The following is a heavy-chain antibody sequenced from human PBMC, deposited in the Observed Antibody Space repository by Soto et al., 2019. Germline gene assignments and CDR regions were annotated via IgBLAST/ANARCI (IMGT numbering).Heavy chain of an antibody. V-gene: IGHV1-2*04. Sequence: QVQLVQSGAEVKKPGASVKVSCKASGYTFTGYYMHWVRQAPGQGLEWMGWINPNSGGTNYAQKGQGWLTRTRDTSISTAYMELSRLRSDDTAVYYCARGEVFAVGIAAAGTHPYYYYGMDVWGQGTTVTVSS. J-gene: IGHJ6*02. D-gene: IGHD6-13*01. CDR1: GYTFTGYY. CDR3: ARGEVFAVGIAAAGTHPYYYYGMDV. CDR2: INPNSGGT.